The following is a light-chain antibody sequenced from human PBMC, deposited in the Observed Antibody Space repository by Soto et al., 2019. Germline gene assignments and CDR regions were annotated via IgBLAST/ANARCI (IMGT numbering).Light chain of an antibody. V-gene: IGLV2-23*01. Sequence: QSALTQPASVSGSPGQSITISCTGTSSDVGSFNLVSWYQQHPGKAPKVMIYEGSKRPSGVSNRFSGSKSGNTASLTISGLQAEDEAGYYCCSYAGFSTYVFGTGTKVTVL. J-gene: IGLJ1*01. CDR2: EGS. CDR3: CSYAGFSTYV. CDR1: SSDVGSFNL.